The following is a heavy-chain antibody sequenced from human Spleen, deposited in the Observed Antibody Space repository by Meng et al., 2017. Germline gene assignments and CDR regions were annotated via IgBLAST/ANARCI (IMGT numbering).Heavy chain of an antibody. CDR1: DFTFSGSD. J-gene: IGHJ4*02. Sequence: GESLKISCAASDFTFSGSDVHWVRQASGKGLEWVGRIGTEVNTYATEYAASVKCRFTISRDNSKNTLYLQMNSLRAEDTAIYYCAKDASSVSYYSFDYWGQGTLVTVSS. CDR2: IGTEVNTYAT. V-gene: IGHV3-73*01. CDR3: AKDASSVSYYSFDY. D-gene: IGHD1-26*01.